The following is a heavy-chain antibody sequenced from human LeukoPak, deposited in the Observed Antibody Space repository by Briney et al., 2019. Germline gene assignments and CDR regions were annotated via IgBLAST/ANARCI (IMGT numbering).Heavy chain of an antibody. CDR3: AREYCSSTSCYHYFDY. CDR2: IIPIFGTA. Sequence: GASVKVSCKASGYTFTSYGISWVRQAPGQGLEWVGGIIPIFGTANYAQKFQGRVTITTDESTSTAYMELSSLRSEDTAVYYCAREYCSSTSCYHYFDYWGQGTLVTVSS. D-gene: IGHD2-2*01. CDR1: GYTFTSYG. J-gene: IGHJ4*02. V-gene: IGHV1-69*05.